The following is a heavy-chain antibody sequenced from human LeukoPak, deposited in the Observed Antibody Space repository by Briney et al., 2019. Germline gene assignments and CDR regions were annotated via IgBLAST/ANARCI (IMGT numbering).Heavy chain of an antibody. CDR1: GFTFSSYG. J-gene: IGHJ4*02. CDR2: ISYDGSNK. D-gene: IGHD7-27*01. V-gene: IGHV3-30*18. CDR3: AKGTGDAGYYFDY. Sequence: GGSLRLSCAASGFTFSSYGMHWVRQAPGKGLEWVAVISYDGSNKYYADSVKGRFTISRDNYENTLYLQRSGLRAEDTAVYYCAKGTGDAGYYFDYWGQGTLVTVPS.